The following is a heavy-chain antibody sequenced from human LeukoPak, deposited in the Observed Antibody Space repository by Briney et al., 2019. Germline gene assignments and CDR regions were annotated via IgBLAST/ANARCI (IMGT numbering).Heavy chain of an antibody. Sequence: GGSLRLSCAASGFTFSSYGMHWVRQAPGKGLEWVAVIWYDGSNKYYADSVKGRFTISRDNSKNTLYLQMNSPRAEDTAVYYCAIPFSSGWYQLDYWGQGTLVTVSS. V-gene: IGHV3-33*01. CDR2: IWYDGSNK. J-gene: IGHJ4*02. D-gene: IGHD6-19*01. CDR1: GFTFSSYG. CDR3: AIPFSSGWYQLDY.